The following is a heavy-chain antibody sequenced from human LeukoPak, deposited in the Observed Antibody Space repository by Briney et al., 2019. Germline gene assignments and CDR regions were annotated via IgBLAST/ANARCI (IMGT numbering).Heavy chain of an antibody. V-gene: IGHV4-4*02. CDR1: GGSISSNNW. J-gene: IGHJ4*02. CDR2: IYHSGST. CDR3: ARRVHYYDTSGYSYYFDY. D-gene: IGHD3-22*01. Sequence: SETLSLTCAVSGGSISSNNWWIWVRQSPEKGLEWIGEIYHSGSTYYNPSPKSRVTISVDTSKNHFSLKLSSVTAADTAVYYCARRVHYYDTSGYSYYFDYWGQGTLVTVSS.